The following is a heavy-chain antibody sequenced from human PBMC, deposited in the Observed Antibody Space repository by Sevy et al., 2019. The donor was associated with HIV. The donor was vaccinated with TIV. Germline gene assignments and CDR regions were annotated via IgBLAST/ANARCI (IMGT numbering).Heavy chain of an antibody. CDR1: GYTLTELS. CDR2: FDPEDGET. J-gene: IGHJ4*02. V-gene: IGHV1-24*01. CDR3: ATVTTVVTSCFDY. D-gene: IGHD4-17*01. Sequence: ASVKVSCKVSGYTLTELSMHWVRQAPGKGLEWMGGFDPEDGETIYAQKFQGRVTMTEDTSTDTAYMELCSLRSEDTAVYYCATVTTVVTSCFDYWGQGTLVTVSS.